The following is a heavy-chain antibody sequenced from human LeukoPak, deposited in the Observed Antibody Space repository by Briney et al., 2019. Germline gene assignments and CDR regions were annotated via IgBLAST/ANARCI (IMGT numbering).Heavy chain of an antibody. V-gene: IGHV1-8*03. D-gene: IGHD3-16*02. J-gene: IGHJ3*01. CDR2: IHPNSGNT. CDR1: GYSFNNYD. Sequence: ASVKVSCKTSGYSFNNYDISWLRQASGQGLEWVGWIHPNSGNTDYPQKFQGRVTITRDTPKRMAYMELSRLRSDDTAIYYCARGGRYLPFWGQGTMVIVSS. CDR3: ARGGRYLPF.